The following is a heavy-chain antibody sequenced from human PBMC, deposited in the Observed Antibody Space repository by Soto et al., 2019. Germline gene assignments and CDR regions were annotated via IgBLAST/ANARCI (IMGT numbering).Heavy chain of an antibody. CDR2: ISGSGGAT. CDR3: VKDLDIAVVVATLLGRDF. J-gene: IGHJ4*02. Sequence: GGSLRLSCAASGFIFSTYGMSWVRQAPGKGLEWVSLISGSGGATYYADSVKGRFTISRDNSKNTRYLQMNSLRAEDTAVYYCVKDLDIAVVVATLLGRDFWGQGTLVTVSS. D-gene: IGHD2-15*01. CDR1: GFIFSTYG. V-gene: IGHV3-23*01.